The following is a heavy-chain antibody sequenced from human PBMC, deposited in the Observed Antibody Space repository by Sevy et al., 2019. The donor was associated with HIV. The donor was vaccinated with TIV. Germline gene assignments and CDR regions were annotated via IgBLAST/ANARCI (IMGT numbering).Heavy chain of an antibody. D-gene: IGHD3-16*01. CDR2: ISNSPSYI. CDR3: ARRGGLTDEGFDY. J-gene: IGHJ4*03. CDR1: GFTFISFT. Sequence: GGSLRLSCAASGFTFISFTMNWVRQAPGKGLEWVSSISNSPSYIYYADSVKGRFTISSDKAKNALYLQMDSLRVEDAAVYYCARRGGLTDEGFDYWGQGTMVTVSS. V-gene: IGHV3-21*01.